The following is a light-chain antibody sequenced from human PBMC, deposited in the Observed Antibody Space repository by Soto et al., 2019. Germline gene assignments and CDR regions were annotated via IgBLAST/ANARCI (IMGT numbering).Light chain of an antibody. Sequence: DIQMTQSPSTLSGSVGDRVTITCRASQTISSWLAWYQQQPGKAPKLLIYKASTLKSGVPSRFSGSGSGTEFPLTISSLQPDDFATYYCQHYNSYSEAFGQGTKVDLK. CDR2: KAS. CDR1: QTISSW. CDR3: QHYNSYSEA. V-gene: IGKV1-5*03. J-gene: IGKJ1*01.